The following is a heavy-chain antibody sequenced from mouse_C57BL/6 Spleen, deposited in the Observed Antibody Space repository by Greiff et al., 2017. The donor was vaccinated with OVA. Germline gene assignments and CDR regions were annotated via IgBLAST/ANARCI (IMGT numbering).Heavy chain of an antibody. CDR3: ARNWDGAMDY. Sequence: EVQVVESEGGLVQPGSSMKLSCTASGFTFSDYYMAWVRQVPEKGLEWVANINYDGSSTYYLDSLKSRFIISRDNAKNILYLQMSSLKSEDTATYYCARNWDGAMDYWGQGTSVTVSS. CDR1: GFTFSDYY. D-gene: IGHD4-1*01. CDR2: INYDGSST. J-gene: IGHJ4*01. V-gene: IGHV5-16*01.